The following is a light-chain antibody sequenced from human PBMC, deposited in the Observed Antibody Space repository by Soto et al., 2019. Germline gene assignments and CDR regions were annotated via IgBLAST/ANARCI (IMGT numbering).Light chain of an antibody. CDR3: GADHGSGSNFVYPL. CDR1: SGYSNYK. CDR2: VGTGGIVG. Sequence: QSVLTQPPSASASLGASVTLTCTLSSGYSNYKVDWYQQRPGKGPRFVMRVGTGGIVGSKGDGIPDRFPVLGSGLNRYLTIKNIQEEDESDYHCGADHGSGSNFVYPLFGGGTKLTVL. J-gene: IGLJ2*01. V-gene: IGLV9-49*01.